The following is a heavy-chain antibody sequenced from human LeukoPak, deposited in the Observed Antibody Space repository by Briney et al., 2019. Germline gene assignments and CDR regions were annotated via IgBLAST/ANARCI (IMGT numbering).Heavy chain of an antibody. CDR3: ARGYQLLWGGWFDP. V-gene: IGHV4-34*01. Sequence: PSETLSLTCAVYGGSFSGYYWSWIRQPPGKGLEWIEEINHSESTNYNPSLKSRVTISVDTSKNQFSLKLSSVIAADTAVYYCARGYQLLWGGWFDPWGQGTLVTVSS. D-gene: IGHD2-2*01. CDR1: GGSFSGYY. CDR2: INHSEST. J-gene: IGHJ5*02.